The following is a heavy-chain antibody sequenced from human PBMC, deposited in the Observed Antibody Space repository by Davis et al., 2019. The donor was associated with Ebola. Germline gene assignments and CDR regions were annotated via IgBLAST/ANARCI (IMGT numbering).Heavy chain of an antibody. CDR3: AREDSSAFYRGSFDF. CDR2: ISYPGST. J-gene: IGHJ4*02. Sequence: PSETLSLTCTVSGASITTFYWSWIRQPPGRGLEWIGYISYPGSTNYNPSLTSRVTISLDTSKNQFSLKLTSVTAADTAVYYCAREDSSAFYRGSFDFWGQGTLVTVSS. D-gene: IGHD3-22*01. CDR1: GASITTFY. V-gene: IGHV4-59*01.